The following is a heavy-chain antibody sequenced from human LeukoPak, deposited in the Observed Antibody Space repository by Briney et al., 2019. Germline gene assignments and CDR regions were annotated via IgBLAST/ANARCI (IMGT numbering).Heavy chain of an antibody. Sequence: PGGSLRLSCAASGFTFSSYSMNWVRQAPGKGLEWVSYISSSSSTIYYADSVKGRFTISRDNAKNSLYLQMNSLRAEDTAVYYCARDQSSGYYSNFDYWGQGTLVTVSS. CDR3: ARDQSSGYYSNFDY. CDR2: ISSSSSTI. CDR1: GFTFSSYS. D-gene: IGHD3-22*01. V-gene: IGHV3-48*01. J-gene: IGHJ4*02.